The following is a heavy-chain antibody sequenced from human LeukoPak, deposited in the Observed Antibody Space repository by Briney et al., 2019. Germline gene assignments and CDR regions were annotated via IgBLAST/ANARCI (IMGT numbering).Heavy chain of an antibody. CDR1: GYTFTGYS. CDR2: INPNSGGT. J-gene: IGHJ6*02. D-gene: IGHD2-15*01. CDR3: ARDYCSGGSCYSGHYYYYGMDV. Sequence: GASVKVSCKASGYTFTGYSMHWVRQAPGQGLEWMGWINPNSGGTNYAQKFQGRVTMTRDTSITTAYMELSRLRSDDTAVYYCARDYCSGGSCYSGHYYYYGMDVWGQGTTVTVSS. V-gene: IGHV1-2*02.